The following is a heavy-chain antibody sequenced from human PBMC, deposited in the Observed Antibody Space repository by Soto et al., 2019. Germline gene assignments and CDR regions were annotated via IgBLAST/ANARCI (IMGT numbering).Heavy chain of an antibody. CDR1: GGSISSGDYY. CDR2: IYYSGST. CDR3: ARGGDIVVVPAAMTYVF. Sequence: PSETLSLTCTVSGGSISSGDYYWSWIRQPPGKGLEWLGYIYYSGSTYYNPSLKSRVTISVDTSKNQFSLTLSSCTAADTAVYYCARGGDIVVVPAAMTYVFWGQGTLVTVPS. J-gene: IGHJ4*02. D-gene: IGHD2-2*01. V-gene: IGHV4-30-4*01.